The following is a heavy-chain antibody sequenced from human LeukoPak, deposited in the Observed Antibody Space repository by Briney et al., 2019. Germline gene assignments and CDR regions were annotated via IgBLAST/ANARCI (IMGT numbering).Heavy chain of an antibody. CDR3: AIQTRYFDWSYAFDI. V-gene: IGHV1-69-2*01. CDR1: GYTFTDYY. J-gene: IGHJ3*02. D-gene: IGHD3-9*01. CDR2: VDPEDGET. Sequence: GASVKVSCKASGYTFTDYYMHWVQQAPGKGLGWMGRVDPEDGETIYAEKFQGRVTITADTSTDTAYMELSSLRSEDTAVYYRAIQTRYFDWSYAFDIWGQGTMVTVSS.